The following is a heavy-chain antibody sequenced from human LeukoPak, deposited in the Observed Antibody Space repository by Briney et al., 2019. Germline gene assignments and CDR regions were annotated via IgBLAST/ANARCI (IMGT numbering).Heavy chain of an antibody. CDR2: TSYDGTNK. J-gene: IGHJ6*02. D-gene: IGHD1-7*01. V-gene: IGHV3-30*18. Sequence: GGSLRLSCAASGFFFSSCGMHWVRQAPGKGLEWVAGTSYDGTNKFYGDSVKGRFTISRDNSQSTLCLQMDSLRAEDTAVYYCAKSTRVNSRDYGMDVWGQGTTVTVFS. CDR3: AKSTRVNSRDYGMDV. CDR1: GFFFSSCG.